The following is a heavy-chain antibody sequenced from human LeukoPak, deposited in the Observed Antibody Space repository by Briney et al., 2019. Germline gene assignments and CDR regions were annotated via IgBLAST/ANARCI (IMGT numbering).Heavy chain of an antibody. J-gene: IGHJ4*02. V-gene: IGHV4-34*01. CDR3: ARQERDGYYFDY. D-gene: IGHD5-24*01. Sequence: PSETLSLTCAVYGGSFSGYYWSWIRQPPGKGLEWIGEINHSGSTNYNPSLKSRVTISVDTSKNQFSLKLSSVTAADTAVYYCARQERDGYYFDYWGQGTLVTVSS. CDR2: INHSGST. CDR1: GGSFSGYY.